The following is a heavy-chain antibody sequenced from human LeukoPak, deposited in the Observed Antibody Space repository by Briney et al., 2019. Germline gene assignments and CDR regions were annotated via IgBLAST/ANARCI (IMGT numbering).Heavy chain of an antibody. D-gene: IGHD3-22*01. Sequence: SETLSLTCTVSGGSISSYYWSWIRQPPGKGLEWIGYIYYSGSTNYNPSLKSRVTKSVDTSKNQFSLKLSSVTAADTAVYYCARGDYYDSSGPNFDYWGQGTLVTVSS. CDR3: ARGDYYDSSGPNFDY. J-gene: IGHJ4*02. CDR2: IYYSGST. V-gene: IGHV4-59*01. CDR1: GGSISSYY.